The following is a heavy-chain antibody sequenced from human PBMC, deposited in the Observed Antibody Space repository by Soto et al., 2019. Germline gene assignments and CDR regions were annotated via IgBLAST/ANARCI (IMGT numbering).Heavy chain of an antibody. CDR2: INHSGST. CDR1: GGSFTDYY. D-gene: IGHD2-15*01. Sequence: PSETLSLTCAVYGGSFTDYYWSWIRLSPGKGLEWIGEINHSGSTNYNPSLKSRVTISVDTSKNQFSLKLSSVTAADTAVYYCARVATRTRYCSGGSCPAGGYYYYYYGMDVWGQGTTVT. CDR3: ARVATRTRYCSGGSCPAGGYYYYYYGMDV. V-gene: IGHV4-34*01. J-gene: IGHJ6*02.